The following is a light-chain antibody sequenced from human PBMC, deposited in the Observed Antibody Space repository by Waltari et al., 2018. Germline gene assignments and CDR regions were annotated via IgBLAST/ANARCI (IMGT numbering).Light chain of an antibody. CDR1: QSNVGDNV. CDR3: ATWDDSPTGRWV. J-gene: IGLJ3*02. V-gene: IGLV1-44*01. Sequence: QSVLTQPPSASGTPGQRVTISCSGSQSNVGDNVVHSYHQVPGTAPKLVIYRNDQRPSGVPDRFTASKSGTSASLAISGLQSEDEGDYYCATWDDSPTGRWVFGGGTRVTVL. CDR2: RND.